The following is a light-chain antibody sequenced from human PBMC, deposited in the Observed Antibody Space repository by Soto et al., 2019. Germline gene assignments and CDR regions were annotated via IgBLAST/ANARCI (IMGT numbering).Light chain of an antibody. Sequence: SYALTQPPSVSVSPGQTASITCSGAKLGDKYACWYQQKPGQSPVLVIYQDSKRPSGIPERFSGSNSGNTATLTISGTQAMDEADYYCQAWDSSTGGVFGTGTKVTVL. CDR1: KLGDKY. J-gene: IGLJ1*01. CDR3: QAWDSSTGGV. V-gene: IGLV3-1*01. CDR2: QDS.